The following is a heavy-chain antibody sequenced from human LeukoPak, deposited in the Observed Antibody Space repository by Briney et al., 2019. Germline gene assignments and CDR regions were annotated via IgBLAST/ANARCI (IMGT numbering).Heavy chain of an antibody. Sequence: GESLKISCKGSGYSFTSYWIGWVRQMPGKGLEWMGIIYPGDSDTRYSPSFQGQVTISADKSISTAYLQWSSLKASDTAMYYCARTPRITMIVVAGDWYFDLWGRGTLVTVSS. CDR2: IYPGDSDT. CDR1: GYSFTSYW. CDR3: ARTPRITMIVVAGDWYFDL. V-gene: IGHV5-51*01. D-gene: IGHD3-22*01. J-gene: IGHJ2*01.